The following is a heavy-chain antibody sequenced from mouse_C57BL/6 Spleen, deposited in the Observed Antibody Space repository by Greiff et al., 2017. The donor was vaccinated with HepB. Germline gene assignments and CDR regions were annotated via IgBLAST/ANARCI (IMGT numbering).Heavy chain of an antibody. CDR1: GYTFTSYW. CDR3: ARYSSGGFAY. V-gene: IGHV1-69*01. D-gene: IGHD3-2*02. CDR2: IDPSDSYT. J-gene: IGHJ3*01. Sequence: QVQLQQPGAELVMPGASVKLSCKASGYTFTSYWMHWVKQRPGQGLEWIGEIDPSDSYTNYNQKFKGKSTLTVDKSSSTAYMQLSSLTSEDSAVYYCARYSSGGFAYWGQGTLVTVSA.